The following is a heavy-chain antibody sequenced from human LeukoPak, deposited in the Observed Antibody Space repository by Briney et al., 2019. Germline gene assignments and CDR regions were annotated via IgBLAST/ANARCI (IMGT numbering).Heavy chain of an antibody. J-gene: IGHJ6*02. V-gene: IGHV1-2*04. CDR1: GYTFTGYY. CDR2: INPNSGGT. D-gene: IGHD3-9*01. CDR3: ARDRHILTGRYYYGMDV. Sequence: GASVKVSCKASGYTFTGYYMHWVRQAPGQGLEWMGWINPNSGGTNYAQKFQGWVTMTRDTSISTAYMELSRLRSDDTAVYYCARDRHILTGRYYYGMDVWGQGTLVTVSS.